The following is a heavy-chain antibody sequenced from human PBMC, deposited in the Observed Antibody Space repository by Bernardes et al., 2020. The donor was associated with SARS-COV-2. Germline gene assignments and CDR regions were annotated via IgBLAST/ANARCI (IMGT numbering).Heavy chain of an antibody. J-gene: IGHJ6*02. CDR1: GFTFSNAW. CDR3: TTEGRQSGVDGMGV. Sequence: GRSLRLSCAGSGFTFSNAWMNWVRQAPGKGLEWVGRIKSKAIGAPTDYAAAVRGRFTISRDDSESTLSLQMNSLKIEDTAVYYCTTEGRQSGVDGMGVWGQGTTVIVSS. D-gene: IGHD3-3*01. CDR2: IKSKAIGAPT. V-gene: IGHV3-15*07.